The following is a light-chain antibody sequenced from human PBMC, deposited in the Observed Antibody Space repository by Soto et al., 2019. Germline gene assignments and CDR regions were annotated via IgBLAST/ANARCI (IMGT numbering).Light chain of an antibody. V-gene: IGLV2-14*01. J-gene: IGLJ3*02. CDR1: SSDVGGYNY. CDR3: ISYTSXXTWV. Sequence: QSALTQPASVSGSPGQSITISCTGTSSDVGGYNYVSWYQQHXXXAPKLMIYEVSNRPSGVSDRFSGSRSGNTASLTISGXXAEDESDYYCISYTSXXTWVFGGGTKLTVL. CDR2: EVS.